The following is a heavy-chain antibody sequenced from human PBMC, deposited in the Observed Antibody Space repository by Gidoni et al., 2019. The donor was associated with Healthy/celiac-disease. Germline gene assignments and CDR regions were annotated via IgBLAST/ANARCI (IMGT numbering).Heavy chain of an antibody. V-gene: IGHV3-11*06. CDR3: ASSLRNYYYYGMDV. D-gene: IGHD5-12*01. CDR2: ISSSSSYT. CDR1: GFTFSDYY. J-gene: IGHJ6*02. Sequence: QVQLVASGGGLVKPGGSLRLSCAASGFTFSDYYMSWIRQAPGKGLEWVSYISSSSSYTNYADSVKGRFTISRDNAKNSLYLQMNSLRAEDTAVYYCASSLRNYYYYGMDVWGQGTTVTVSS.